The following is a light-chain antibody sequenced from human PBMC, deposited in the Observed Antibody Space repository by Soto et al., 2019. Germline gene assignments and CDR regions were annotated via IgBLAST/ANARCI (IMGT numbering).Light chain of an antibody. V-gene: IGLV2-11*01. CDR3: CSYAGSYNWV. CDR1: SSDVGGYNY. CDR2: DVS. Sequence: QSVLAQPRSVTGSPGQSVTISCAGSSSDVGGYNYVSWYQQHTGKAPKLMIYDVSKRPSGVPDRFSGAKSGNTASLTISGLQAEDEADYYCCSYAGSYNWVFGGGTK. J-gene: IGLJ3*02.